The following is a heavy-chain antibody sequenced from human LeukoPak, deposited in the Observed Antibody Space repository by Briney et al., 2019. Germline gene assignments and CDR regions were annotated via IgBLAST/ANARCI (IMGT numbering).Heavy chain of an antibody. V-gene: IGHV3-23*01. D-gene: IGHD6-19*01. CDR1: GGSISSGDYY. J-gene: IGHJ4*02. CDR2: ISGSGDSI. CDR3: AKDLGIFTGWYYFDY. Sequence: QPSETLSLTCTVSGGSISSGDYYWSWIRQPPGKGLEWVSSISGSGDSIFYADSVKGRFTISRDNSKNTVYLQMNSLRAEDTAVYYCAKDLGIFTGWYYFDYWGQGTLVTVSS.